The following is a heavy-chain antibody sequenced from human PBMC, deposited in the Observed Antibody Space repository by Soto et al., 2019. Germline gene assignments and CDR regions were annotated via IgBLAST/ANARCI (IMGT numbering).Heavy chain of an antibody. CDR3: ARQVVDGTVAGTGSFDS. J-gene: IGHJ4*02. Sequence: QLQLQESGPGLVKPSETLSLTCTVSGGSISSTSYYWVWIRQPPGKGLDWIGSFYYSGNTYYNPSLKSRVTLSVATSENQFSLRLSSVTAADTAVYYCARQVVDGTVAGTGSFDSWGQGTLVTVSS. CDR1: GGSISSTSYY. D-gene: IGHD6-19*01. V-gene: IGHV4-39*01. CDR2: FYYSGNT.